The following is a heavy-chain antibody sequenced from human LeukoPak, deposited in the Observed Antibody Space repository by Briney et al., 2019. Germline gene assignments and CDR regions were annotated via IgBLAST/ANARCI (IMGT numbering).Heavy chain of an antibody. V-gene: IGHV4-39*07. J-gene: IGHJ5*02. Sequence: SETLSLTCTVSGGSISSSSYYWGWIRQPPGKGLEWIGSIYYSGSTYYNPSLKSRVTISVDTSKNQFSLKLSSVTAADTAVYYCARDGYCSGGSCYGGGWFDPWGQGTLVTVSS. CDR3: ARDGYCSGGSCYGGGWFDP. CDR2: IYYSGST. CDR1: GGSISSSSYY. D-gene: IGHD2-15*01.